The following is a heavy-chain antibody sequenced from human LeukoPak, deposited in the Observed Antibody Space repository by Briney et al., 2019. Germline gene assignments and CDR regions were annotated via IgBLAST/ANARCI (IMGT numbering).Heavy chain of an antibody. V-gene: IGHV4-34*01. CDR2: INHSGST. Sequence: SQTLSLTCAVYGGSFSGYYWSWIRQPPGKGLEWIGEINHSGSTNYNPSLKSRVTISVDTSKNQFSLKLSSVTAADTAVYYCARGSGSSTSWRAYGMDVWGQGTTVTVSS. D-gene: IGHD2-2*01. CDR1: GGSFSGYY. J-gene: IGHJ6*02. CDR3: ARGSGSSTSWRAYGMDV.